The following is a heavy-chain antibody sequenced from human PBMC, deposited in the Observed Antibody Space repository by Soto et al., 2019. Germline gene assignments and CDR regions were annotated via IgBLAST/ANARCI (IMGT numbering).Heavy chain of an antibody. CDR1: GFTFSNAW. CDR2: IKSKTDGGTT. Sequence: GGSLRLSCAASGFTFSNAWMNWVRQAPGKGLEWVGRIKSKTDGGTTDYAAPVKGRFTISRDDSKNTLYLQMNSLKTEDTAVYYCTTGLTMVRGVIITPPHGGMDVWGQGTTVTVSS. V-gene: IGHV3-15*07. CDR3: TTGLTMVRGVIITPPHGGMDV. J-gene: IGHJ6*02. D-gene: IGHD3-10*01.